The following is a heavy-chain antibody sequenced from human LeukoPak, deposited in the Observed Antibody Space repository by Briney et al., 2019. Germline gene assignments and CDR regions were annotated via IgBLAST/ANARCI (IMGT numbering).Heavy chain of an antibody. D-gene: IGHD1-26*01. Sequence: GGSLRLSCAAAGFAVSTNYLSWVRQAPGKGLEWVSVIYSDGSTYYTDSVKGRFTISRDNSKNTLYLQMNSLRPEDTAVYYCARDQRSESYYPWGWFDPWGQGTLVTVSS. V-gene: IGHV3-66*02. CDR2: IYSDGST. J-gene: IGHJ5*02. CDR3: ARDQRSESYYPWGWFDP. CDR1: GFAVSTNY.